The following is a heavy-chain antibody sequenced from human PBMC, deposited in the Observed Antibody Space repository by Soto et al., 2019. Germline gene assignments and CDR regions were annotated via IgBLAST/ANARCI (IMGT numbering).Heavy chain of an antibody. CDR1: GYTFTSYA. D-gene: IGHD3-22*01. J-gene: IGHJ4*02. V-gene: IGHV1-3*01. CDR2: INAGNGNT. CDR3: ARGYDSSGYRGGYFDY. Sequence: ASVKVSCKASGYTFTSYAMHWVRQAPGQRLEWMGWINAGNGNTKYSQKFQGRVTITRDTSASTAYMELSSLRSEDTAVYYCARGYDSSGYRGGYFDYWGQGTLVTV.